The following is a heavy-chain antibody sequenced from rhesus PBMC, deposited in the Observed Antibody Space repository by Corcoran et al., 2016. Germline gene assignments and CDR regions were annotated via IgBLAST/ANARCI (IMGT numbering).Heavy chain of an antibody. CDR1: GGSIIDDYY. D-gene: IGHD6-25*01. CDR2: RSGVGGGT. Sequence: QVQLQESGPGLVKPSATLSLTCSVSGGSIIDDYYWCWIHLPPGKRLEWFGYRSGVGGGTNPKHDRGNGVTINIDTAQNQFSLRLRSVADADTDLYYWARNQQGESGSPGVWGQGVLVTVSS. CDR3: ARNQQGESGSPGV. V-gene: IGHV4-106*01. J-gene: IGHJ4*01.